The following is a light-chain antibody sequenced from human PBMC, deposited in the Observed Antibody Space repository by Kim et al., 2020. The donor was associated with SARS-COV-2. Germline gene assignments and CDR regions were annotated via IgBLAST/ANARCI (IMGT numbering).Light chain of an antibody. CDR1: QSVNSIY. V-gene: IGKV3-20*01. Sequence: PGARATPSGRTSQSVNSIYLAWYQQNPGQAPRLLIYGTSNRATGIPDRFSGSVSGTDFTLTISRLEPEDFAVYYCKQYDKSPPRYTFGQGTKLEI. CDR3: KQYDKSPPRYT. J-gene: IGKJ2*01. CDR2: GTS.